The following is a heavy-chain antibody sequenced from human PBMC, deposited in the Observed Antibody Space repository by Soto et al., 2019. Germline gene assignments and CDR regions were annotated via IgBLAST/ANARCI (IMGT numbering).Heavy chain of an antibody. CDR1: GGSISSGGYY. V-gene: IGHV4-31*03. Sequence: QVQLQESGPGLVKPSQTLSLTCTVSGGSISSGGYYWSWIRQHPGKGLEWIGYIYYSGSTYYNPSLKSRVTISVDTSKNQFSLKLSSVTAADTAVYYCARESLLWFGEARWFDPWGQGTLVTVSS. CDR3: ARESLLWFGEARWFDP. J-gene: IGHJ5*02. CDR2: IYYSGST. D-gene: IGHD3-10*01.